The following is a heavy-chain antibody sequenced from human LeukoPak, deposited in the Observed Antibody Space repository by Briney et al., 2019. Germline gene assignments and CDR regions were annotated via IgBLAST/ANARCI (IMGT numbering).Heavy chain of an antibody. CDR1: GWSFSGYY. CDR2: INHSGST. V-gene: IGHV4-34*01. J-gene: IGHJ5*02. Sequence: PSETLSLTCAVYGWSFSGYYWSWIRQPPGKGLEWIGEINHSGSTNYNPSLKSRVTISVDTSKNQFSLKLSSVTAADTAVYYCARGAYYYDGSGYYSGWFDPWGQGTLVTVSS. D-gene: IGHD3-22*01. CDR3: ARGAYYYDGSGYYSGWFDP.